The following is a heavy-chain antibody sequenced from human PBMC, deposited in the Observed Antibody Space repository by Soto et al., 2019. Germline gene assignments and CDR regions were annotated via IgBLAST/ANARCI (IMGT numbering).Heavy chain of an antibody. V-gene: IGHV3-7*01. J-gene: IGHJ4*02. CDR2: INQDGSQK. CDR1: GFTFSHHW. D-gene: IGHD5-18*01. CDR3: VRDYGYYVFEY. Sequence: EVELVESGGGLVQPGGSLRLSCAASGFTFSHHWMSWVRQAPGKGLEWLATINQDGSQKYYVDSVKGRFTISRDNAQNSVYLQMNSLGAEDTAVYFCVRDYGYYVFEYWGQGTLVAVSS.